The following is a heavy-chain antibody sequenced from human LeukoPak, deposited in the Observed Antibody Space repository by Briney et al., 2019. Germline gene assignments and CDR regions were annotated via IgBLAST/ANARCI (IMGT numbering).Heavy chain of an antibody. CDR2: IFSDGSGT. Sequence: GGSLRLSCAASGFTFTNYCMHWVRQAPGKGLVWVSRIFSDGSGTSYAGSVKGRFTISRDNSKNTLYLQMSSLRAEDTAVYYCVKDLYYYDSSGYYFDRWGQGTLVTVSS. V-gene: IGHV3-74*01. CDR1: GFTFTNYC. CDR3: VKDLYYYDSSGYYFDR. D-gene: IGHD3-22*01. J-gene: IGHJ4*02.